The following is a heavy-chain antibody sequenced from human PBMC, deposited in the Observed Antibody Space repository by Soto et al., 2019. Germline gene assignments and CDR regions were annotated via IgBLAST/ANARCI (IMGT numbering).Heavy chain of an antibody. D-gene: IGHD3-10*01. Sequence: GWSLRLSCASSVFTFISYQMNWVRQAPGKGLEWVANIKQDGSEKCYVDSVKGRFTISRDNAKNSLYLQMNSLRAEDTAVYYCARVAPYYYGSGSYYFDYWGQGTLVTVSS. CDR1: VFTFISYQ. CDR3: ARVAPYYYGSGSYYFDY. J-gene: IGHJ4*02. CDR2: IKQDGSEK. V-gene: IGHV3-7*01.